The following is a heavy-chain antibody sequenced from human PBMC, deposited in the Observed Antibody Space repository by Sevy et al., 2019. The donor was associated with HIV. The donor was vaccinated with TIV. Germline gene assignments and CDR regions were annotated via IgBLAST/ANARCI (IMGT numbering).Heavy chain of an antibody. CDR2: ISYDGSNK. CDR1: GFTFSSYG. V-gene: IGHV3-30*18. J-gene: IGHJ6*02. CDR3: AKDPKGGVYGPPVYGMDV. Sequence: GGSLRLSCAASGFTFSSYGMHWVRQAPGKGLEWVAVISYDGSNKYYADSVKGRFTISRDNSKNTLYLQMNSLRAEDTAVYYCAKDPKGGVYGPPVYGMDVWGQGTTVTVSS. D-gene: IGHD5-12*01.